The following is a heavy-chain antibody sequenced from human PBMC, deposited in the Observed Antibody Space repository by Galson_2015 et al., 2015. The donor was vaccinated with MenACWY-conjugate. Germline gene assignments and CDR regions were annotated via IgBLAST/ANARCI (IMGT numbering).Heavy chain of an antibody. CDR2: ISSSSYYI. Sequence: SLRLSCAASGFTFSTYSMTWVRQAPGKGLEWVSSISSSSYYIYYADSVKGRFTISRDSAKSSLFLQMNSLRAEDTAVYYCARVYMVRKVIMQPADYWGQGTLVTVSS. D-gene: IGHD3-10*01. CDR3: ARVYMVRKVIMQPADY. J-gene: IGHJ4*02. CDR1: GFTFSTYS. V-gene: IGHV3-21*01.